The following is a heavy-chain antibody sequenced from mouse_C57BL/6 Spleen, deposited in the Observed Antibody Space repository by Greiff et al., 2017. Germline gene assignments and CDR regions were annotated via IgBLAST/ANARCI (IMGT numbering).Heavy chain of an antibody. J-gene: IGHJ3*01. CDR3: ATYDHDGAWFAY. V-gene: IGHV1-20*01. CDR1: GYSFTGYF. CDR2: INPYNGDT. Sequence: VQLQQSGPELVKPGDSVKISCKASGYSFTGYFMNWVMQSHGKSLEWIGRINPYNGDTFYNQKFKGKATLTVDKSSSTAHLELRSLTSEDSAVYYCATYDHDGAWFAYWGQGTLVTVSA. D-gene: IGHD2-4*01.